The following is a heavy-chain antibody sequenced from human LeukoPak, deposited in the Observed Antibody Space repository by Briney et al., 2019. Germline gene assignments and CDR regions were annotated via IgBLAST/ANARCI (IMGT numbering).Heavy chain of an antibody. CDR1: GYSFTSYW. CDR3: ARHGLDPPVDTAIKYYYYYGMDV. D-gene: IGHD5-18*01. Sequence: GESLKISCKGSGYSFTSYWIGWVRQMPGEGLEWMGIIYPGDSDTRYSPSFQGQVTISADKSISTAYLQWSSLKASDTAMYYCARHGLDPPVDTAIKYYYYYGMDVWGQGTTVTVSS. CDR2: IYPGDSDT. J-gene: IGHJ6*02. V-gene: IGHV5-51*01.